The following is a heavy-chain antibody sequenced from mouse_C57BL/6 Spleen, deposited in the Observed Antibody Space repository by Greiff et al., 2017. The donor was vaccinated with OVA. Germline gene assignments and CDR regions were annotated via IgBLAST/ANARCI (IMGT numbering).Heavy chain of an antibody. CDR1: GYAFSSSW. Sequence: QVTLKESGPELVKPGASVKISCKASGYAFSSSWMNWVKQRPGKGLEWIGRIYPGDGDTNYNGKFKGKATLTADKSSSTAYMQLSSLTSEDSAVYFCARGGTWFDYWGQGTTLTVSS. D-gene: IGHD3-3*01. CDR3: ARGGTWFDY. J-gene: IGHJ2*01. V-gene: IGHV1-82*01. CDR2: IYPGDGDT.